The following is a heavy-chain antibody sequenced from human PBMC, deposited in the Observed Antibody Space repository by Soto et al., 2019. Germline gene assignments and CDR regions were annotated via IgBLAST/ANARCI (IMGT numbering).Heavy chain of an antibody. J-gene: IGHJ4*01. CDR3: ARSGHSFGGAV. V-gene: IGHV4-59*01. D-gene: IGHD3-16*01. Sequence: SGTLSLTGTVSGGSRTNYCGSFFRQPPGKGLEWIGYMFYSGRSNYNPSLKSRVTISIDKSKNQISLKLRSVTAAATAIYYCARSGHSFGGAVWGHGILVTVSS. CDR1: GGSRTNYC. CDR2: MFYSGRS.